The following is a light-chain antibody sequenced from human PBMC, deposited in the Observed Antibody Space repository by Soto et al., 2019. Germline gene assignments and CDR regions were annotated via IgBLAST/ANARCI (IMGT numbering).Light chain of an antibody. V-gene: IGKV1-12*01. CDR3: QQANGFPFT. CDR2: AAS. Sequence: DIQMTQSPSSVSASVGDRVTITCRASHGVSSWLTWYQQKPGKAPKLLIYAASSLQSGVPSRFSGSGSGADFTLTISSLQPEDFATYYCQQANGFPFTFGPGTKVDIK. CDR1: HGVSSW. J-gene: IGKJ3*01.